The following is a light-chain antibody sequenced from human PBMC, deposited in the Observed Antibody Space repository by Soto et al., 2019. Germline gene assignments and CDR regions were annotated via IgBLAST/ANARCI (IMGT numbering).Light chain of an antibody. CDR2: EVT. V-gene: IGLV2-14*01. Sequence: QSALTQPATVSGSTGQSITISYTGTSSDVGAYNYVSWYQHHPGKVPKLLIYEVTNRPSGVSDRFSGSKSGNTASLTISGLQAEDEADYYCSSKRDSSTLFVFGTGTKVTVL. CDR3: SSKRDSSTLFV. CDR1: SSDVGAYNY. J-gene: IGLJ1*01.